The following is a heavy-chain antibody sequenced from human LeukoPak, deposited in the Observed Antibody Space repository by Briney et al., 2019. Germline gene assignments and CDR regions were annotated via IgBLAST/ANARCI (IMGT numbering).Heavy chain of an antibody. CDR2: ISSSSSYI. Sequence: PGGSLRLSCAASGFTFSSYSMNWVRQAPGKGLEWVSSISSSSSYIYYADSVKGRFTISRDNAKNSLYLQMNSLRAEDTAVYYCARGYCSGGSCSRALKYWGQGTLVTVSS. CDR3: ARGYCSGGSCSRALKY. CDR1: GFTFSSYS. V-gene: IGHV3-21*01. J-gene: IGHJ4*02. D-gene: IGHD2-15*01.